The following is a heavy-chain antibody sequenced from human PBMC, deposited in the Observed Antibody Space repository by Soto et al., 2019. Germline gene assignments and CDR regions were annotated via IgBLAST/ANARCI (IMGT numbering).Heavy chain of an antibody. V-gene: IGHV3-33*01. Sequence: GGSLRLSCAASGFTFSSYGMHWVRQAPGKGLEWVAVIRYDGSNKYYADSVKGRFTISRDNSKNTLYLQMNSLRAEDTAVYYCARDKSVGYYDFWSGYYEPLDYWGQGTLVTVSS. CDR3: ARDKSVGYYDFWSGYYEPLDY. D-gene: IGHD3-3*01. J-gene: IGHJ4*02. CDR1: GFTFSSYG. CDR2: IRYDGSNK.